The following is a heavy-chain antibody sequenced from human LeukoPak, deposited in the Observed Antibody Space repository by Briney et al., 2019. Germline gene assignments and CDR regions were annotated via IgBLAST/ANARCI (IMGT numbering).Heavy chain of an antibody. CDR2: IYSSGST. Sequence: SETLSLTCTVSGDSIRSYYWGWIRQPPGRGLEYIGYIYSSGSTSYNPSLKSRVTMSVDTSKNQFSLTLTSVTAADTAVYYCARDQTYYVSSGYYYVTYLQHWGQGILVTVSS. V-gene: IGHV4-59*12. CDR3: ARDQTYYVSSGYYYVTYLQH. D-gene: IGHD3-22*01. J-gene: IGHJ1*01. CDR1: GDSIRSYY.